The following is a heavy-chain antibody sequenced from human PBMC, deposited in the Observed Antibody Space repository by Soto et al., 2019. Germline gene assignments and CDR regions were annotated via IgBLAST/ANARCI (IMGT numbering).Heavy chain of an antibody. D-gene: IGHD6-6*01. CDR2: INSDGSST. J-gene: IGHJ6*03. CDR1: GFTFSSYW. Sequence: GGSLRLSCAASGFTFSSYWMHWVRQAPGKGLVCVSGINSDGSSTYYADSVQGRFTISRDNAKNTVYLQMGSLRPEDMAVYYCARRARPDFYYMDVWGKGTTVTVSS. V-gene: IGHV3-74*01. CDR3: ARRARPDFYYMDV.